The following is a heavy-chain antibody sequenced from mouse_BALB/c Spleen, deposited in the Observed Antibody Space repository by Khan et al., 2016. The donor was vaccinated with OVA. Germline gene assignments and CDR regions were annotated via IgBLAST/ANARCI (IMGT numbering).Heavy chain of an antibody. V-gene: IGHV9-3-1*01. D-gene: IGHD1-1*02. CDR3: SRSNGSYWFAY. CDR1: GYTLTDYG. CDR2: INTYTGEA. J-gene: IGHJ3*01. Sequence: QIQLVQSGPELKKPGETVKISCKASGYTLTDYGTNWVKQAPGKGLKWMGWINTYTGEATYADDFKGRFAFSFETSANTAYLQINNLKTEDTATYFCSRSNGSYWFAYWGHGTLVPVSA.